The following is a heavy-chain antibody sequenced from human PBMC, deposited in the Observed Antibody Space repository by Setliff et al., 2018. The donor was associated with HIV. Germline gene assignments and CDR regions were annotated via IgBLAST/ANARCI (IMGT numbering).Heavy chain of an antibody. CDR1: GYSFSNYA. V-gene: IGHV7-4-1*02. J-gene: IGHJ5*02. Sequence: ASVKVSCKASGYSFSNYAINWVRQAPGQGLEWMGWIKTDNGSPTYAQGFNGRFVFSVDTSVTTAYLQISSLKAEDTAVYYCARALYGDYGGDLNWLDPWGQGTLVTVSS. CDR3: ARALYGDYGGDLNWLDP. CDR2: IKTDNGSP. D-gene: IGHD4-17*01.